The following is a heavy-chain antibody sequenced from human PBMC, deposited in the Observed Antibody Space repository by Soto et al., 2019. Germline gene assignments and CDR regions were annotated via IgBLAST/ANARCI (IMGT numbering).Heavy chain of an antibody. D-gene: IGHD1-7*01. V-gene: IGHV4-30-4*01. Sequence: SETLSLTCTVSGGSISSGDYYWSWIRQPPGKGLEWIGYIYYSGSTYYNPSLKSRVTISVDTSKNQFSLKLSSVTAADTAVYYCARDSGTRWNYYGMDVWGQGTLVTVSS. J-gene: IGHJ6*02. CDR3: ARDSGTRWNYYGMDV. CDR2: IYYSGST. CDR1: GGSISSGDYY.